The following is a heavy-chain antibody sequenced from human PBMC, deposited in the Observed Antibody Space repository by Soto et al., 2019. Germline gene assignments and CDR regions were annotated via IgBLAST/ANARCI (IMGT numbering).Heavy chain of an antibody. V-gene: IGHV2-5*01. CDR3: AKQSSNHLPPDG. CDR2: IYWNDDK. J-gene: IGHJ1*01. CDR1: GFSLSTSGVG. D-gene: IGHD1-26*01. Sequence: SGATLVNPTQTLTLTCTFSGFSLSTSGVGVGWIRQPPGKALECLAFIYWNDDKRYSPSLRSRLTITKDTSKNQVVLTMTNMDPVDTATYYCAKQSSNHLPPDGWGQGTLV.